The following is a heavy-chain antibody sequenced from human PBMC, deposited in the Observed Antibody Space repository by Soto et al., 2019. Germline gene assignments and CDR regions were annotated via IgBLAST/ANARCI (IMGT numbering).Heavy chain of an antibody. J-gene: IGHJ6*02. V-gene: IGHV3-9*01. CDR3: AKDRSSSWYGGMDV. CDR1: GFTFDDYA. Sequence: EVQLVESGGGLVQPGRSLRLSCAASGFTFDDYAMHWVRQAPGKGLEWVSGISCNSGSIGYADSVKGRFTISRDNAKNSLYLQMNSLRAEDTALYYCAKDRSSSWYGGMDVWGQGTTVTVSS. D-gene: IGHD6-13*01. CDR2: ISCNSGSI.